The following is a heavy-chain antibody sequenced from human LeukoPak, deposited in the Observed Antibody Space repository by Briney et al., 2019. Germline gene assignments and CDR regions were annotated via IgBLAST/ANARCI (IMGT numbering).Heavy chain of an antibody. V-gene: IGHV1-2*06. D-gene: IGHD2-8*01. CDR2: INPNSGGT. Sequence: ASVKVSCKASGYTFTGYYMHWVRQAPGQGLEWMGRINPNSGGTNYAQKFQGRVTMTRDTSISTAYMELSRLRSDDTAVYYCARDEGYCTNGVCYTGYGMDVWGQGTTVTVSS. J-gene: IGHJ6*02. CDR1: GYTFTGYY. CDR3: ARDEGYCTNGVCYTGYGMDV.